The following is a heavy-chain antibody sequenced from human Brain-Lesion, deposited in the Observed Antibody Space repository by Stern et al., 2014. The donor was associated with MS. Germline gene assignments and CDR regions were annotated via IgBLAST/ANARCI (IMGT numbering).Heavy chain of an antibody. Sequence: VQLLESGPGLVKPSETLSLTCTVSGGSISSSTYYWAWIRQPPGKGREWIGNIYYRGLNYSNPSHKSRVTISVEMTNNKFSLKMSSSTAADTAIYYCARHDSVPRPSQLYSARDRGPGYFDYWGQGTLVTVSS. CDR2: IYYRGLN. D-gene: IGHD1-26*01. V-gene: IGHV4-39*01. J-gene: IGHJ4*02. CDR1: GGSISSSTYY. CDR3: ARHDSVPRPSQLYSARDRGPGYFDY.